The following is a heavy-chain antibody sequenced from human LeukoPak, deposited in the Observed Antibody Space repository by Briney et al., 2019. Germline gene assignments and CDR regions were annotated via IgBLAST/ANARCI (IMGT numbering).Heavy chain of an antibody. D-gene: IGHD5-18*01. CDR3: ARSGYSYGIATDFHY. V-gene: IGHV3-23*01. J-gene: IGHJ4*02. CDR2: ISGSGGST. CDR1: GFTFSSYA. Sequence: GGSLRLSCAASGFTFSSYAMSWVRQAPGKGLEGVSDISGSGGSTYYADSVKGRFTISRDNAKNSLYLQMNSLRAEDTAVYYCARSGYSYGIATDFHYWGQGTLVTVSS.